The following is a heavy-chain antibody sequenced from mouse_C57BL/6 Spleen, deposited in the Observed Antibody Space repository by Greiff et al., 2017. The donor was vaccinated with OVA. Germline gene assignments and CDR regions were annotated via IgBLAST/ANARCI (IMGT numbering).Heavy chain of an antibody. D-gene: IGHD1-1*01. Sequence: ESGPGLVKPSQSLSLTCSVTGYSITSGYYWNWIRQLPGNKLEWMGYISYDGSNNYNPSLKNRITLTRATSTNQFFLKLDSVTTEDSATEYCTRDYYGSSFAYWGQGTLVTVSA. J-gene: IGHJ3*01. CDR2: ISYDGSN. CDR3: TRDYYGSSFAY. CDR1: GYSITSGYY. V-gene: IGHV3-6*01.